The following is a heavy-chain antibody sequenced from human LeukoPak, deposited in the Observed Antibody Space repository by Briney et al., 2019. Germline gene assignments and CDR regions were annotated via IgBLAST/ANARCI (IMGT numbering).Heavy chain of an antibody. CDR2: IIPIFGTA. Sequence: SVKVSCKASGGTFSSYAISWVRQAPGQGLEWMGGIIPIFGTANYAQKFQGRVTITADESTSTAYMELSSLRSEDTAVYYCARDGDYYGSGNFDYWGQGTLVTVSS. V-gene: IGHV1-69*13. D-gene: IGHD3-10*01. CDR3: ARDGDYYGSGNFDY. J-gene: IGHJ4*02. CDR1: GGTFSSYA.